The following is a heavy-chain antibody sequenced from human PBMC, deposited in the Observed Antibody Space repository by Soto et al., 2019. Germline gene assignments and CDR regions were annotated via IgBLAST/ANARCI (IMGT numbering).Heavy chain of an antibody. CDR3: ERARDGGNYDYFDH. J-gene: IGHJ4*02. CDR2: LSHDGSNK. Sequence: GGSLRLSCAASGFIFSAFGMHWVRQAPGKGLEWVAFLSHDGSNKYYADSVRGRFTISRDNSKNTVYLQMSSLRDEDTAVYYCERARDGGNYDYFDHWGQGPRVTVSS. V-gene: IGHV3-30*03. CDR1: GFIFSAFG. D-gene: IGHD1-26*01.